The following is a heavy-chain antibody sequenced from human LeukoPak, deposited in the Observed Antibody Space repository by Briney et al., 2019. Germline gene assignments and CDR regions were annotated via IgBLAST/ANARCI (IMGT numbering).Heavy chain of an antibody. D-gene: IGHD2-2*01. Sequence: SETLSLTCAVSGGSISSSNWWSWVRQPPGKGLEWIGEIYHSGSTNYNPSLKSRVTISVDKSKNQFSLKLSSVTAADTAVYYCARARGAYCSSTSCFDPWGQGTLVTVSS. J-gene: IGHJ5*02. CDR3: ARARGAYCSSTSCFDP. V-gene: IGHV4-4*02. CDR2: IYHSGST. CDR1: GGSISSSNW.